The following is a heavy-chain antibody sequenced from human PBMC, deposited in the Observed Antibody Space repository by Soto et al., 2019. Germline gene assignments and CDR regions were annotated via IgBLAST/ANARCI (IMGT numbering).Heavy chain of an antibody. Sequence: GGSLRLSCAASGFIFSDYWLHWAREAPGKGLVGVARINRDGATSYVDSVKGRFSISRDNAKNMMYLQMNSLRVDDTAMYYCGRGSGPRGRPYWGQGISVTVSS. CDR1: GFIFSDYW. J-gene: IGHJ4*02. D-gene: IGHD6-25*01. V-gene: IGHV3-74*01. CDR2: INRDGAT. CDR3: GRGSGPRGRPY.